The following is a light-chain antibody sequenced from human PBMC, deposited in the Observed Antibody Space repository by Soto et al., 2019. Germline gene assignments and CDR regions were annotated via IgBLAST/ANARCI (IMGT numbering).Light chain of an antibody. V-gene: IGKV3-20*01. CDR2: GVS. Sequence: EIVLTQSPVTLSLSPGERATLSCRASQTVSSNFLAWYQQKPGQAPRLLIYGVSSRASGIPDRFFGSGSGTDFTLTINRLEPEDFAVYYCQQYANSPITFGQGTRLEI. J-gene: IGKJ5*01. CDR3: QQYANSPIT. CDR1: QTVSSNF.